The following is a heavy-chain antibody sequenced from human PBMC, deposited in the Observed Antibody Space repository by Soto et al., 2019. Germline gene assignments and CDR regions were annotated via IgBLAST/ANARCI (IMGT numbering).Heavy chain of an antibody. CDR2: ISGSGGST. CDR3: AKSFSSNMVRGVTTFDY. D-gene: IGHD3-10*01. V-gene: IGHV3-23*01. Sequence: PGGSLRLSCAASGFTFSSYAMSWVRQAPGKGLEWVSAISGSGGSTYYADSVKGRFTISRDNSKNTLYLQMNSLRAEDTAVYYCAKSFSSNMVRGVTTFDYWGQGTLVTVSS. CDR1: GFTFSSYA. J-gene: IGHJ4*02.